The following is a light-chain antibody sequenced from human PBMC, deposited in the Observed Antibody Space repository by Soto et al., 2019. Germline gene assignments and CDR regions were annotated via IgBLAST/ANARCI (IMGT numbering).Light chain of an antibody. CDR1: SSNIGAGYD. V-gene: IGLV1-40*01. Sequence: QSVLTLPPSVSGAPGQRVTISCTGSSSNIGAGYDVHWYQQLPGTAPKLLIYGNSNRPSGVPDRFSGSKSGTSASLAITGIQAEDEADYYCQSYENSLYVFGTGTK. J-gene: IGLJ1*01. CDR3: QSYENSLYV. CDR2: GNS.